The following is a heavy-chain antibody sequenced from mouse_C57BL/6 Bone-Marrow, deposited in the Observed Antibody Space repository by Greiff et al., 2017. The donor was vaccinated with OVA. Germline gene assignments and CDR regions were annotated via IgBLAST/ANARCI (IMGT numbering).Heavy chain of an antibody. Sequence: QVQLQQSGPELVKPGASVKISCKASGYAFSSSWMNWVKQRPGKGLEWIGRIYPGDGDTNYNGKFKGKATLTADKSSSTAYMQLSSLTSEDSAVYFCARSGTAQAWAWFAYWGQGTLATVSA. J-gene: IGHJ3*01. D-gene: IGHD3-1*01. V-gene: IGHV1-82*01. CDR2: IYPGDGDT. CDR1: GYAFSSSW. CDR3: ARSGTAQAWAWFAY.